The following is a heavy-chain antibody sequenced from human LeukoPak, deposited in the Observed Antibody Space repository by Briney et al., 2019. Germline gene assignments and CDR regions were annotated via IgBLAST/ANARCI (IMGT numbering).Heavy chain of an antibody. J-gene: IGHJ4*02. V-gene: IGHV3-23*01. CDR3: AKYPYSPMGY. CDR1: GFTFSSYA. D-gene: IGHD2-15*01. Sequence: GGSLRLSCAASGFTFSSYAMSWVRQAPGKGLEWVSAIKSGGDITYYADSVKGRFTISRDDSKNTLYLQMDSLRAEDTAVYYCAKYPYSPMGYWGQGTLVTVSS. CDR2: IKSGGDIT.